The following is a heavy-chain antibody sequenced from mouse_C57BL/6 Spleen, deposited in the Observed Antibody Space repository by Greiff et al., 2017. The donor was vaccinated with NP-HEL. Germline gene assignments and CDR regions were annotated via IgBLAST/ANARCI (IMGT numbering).Heavy chain of an antibody. CDR2: ISDGGSYT. J-gene: IGHJ2*01. V-gene: IGHV5-4*01. CDR3: AREGDGFDY. Sequence: EVQLQESGGGLVKPGGSLKLSCAASGFTFSSYAMSWVRQTPEKRLEWVATISDGGSYTYYPDNVKGRFTISRDNAKNNQYLQMSHLKSEDTAMYYCAREGDGFDYWGQGTTLTVSS. D-gene: IGHD3-3*01. CDR1: GFTFSSYA.